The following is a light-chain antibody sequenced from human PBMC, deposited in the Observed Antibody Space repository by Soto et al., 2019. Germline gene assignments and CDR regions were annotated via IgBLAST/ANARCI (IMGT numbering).Light chain of an antibody. CDR2: GNS. V-gene: IGLV1-40*01. J-gene: IGLJ1*01. CDR3: QSYDSSLSGDV. CDR1: SSNIGAGYD. Sequence: QSVLTQPPSVSGAPGQRVTISCTGSSSNIGAGYDVHWYQQLPGTAPKLLIYGNSNRPSGVPDRFSGSKSGTSASLAITGRQAEDEAGYYCQSYDSSLSGDVFGTGTKLTVL.